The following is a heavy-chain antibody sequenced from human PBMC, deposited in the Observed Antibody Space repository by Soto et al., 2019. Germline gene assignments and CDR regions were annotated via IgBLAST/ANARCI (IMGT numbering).Heavy chain of an antibody. CDR2: ISGSGGST. CDR3: AKDPYDQGGADI. CDR1: GFTFSSYA. V-gene: IGHV3-23*01. J-gene: IGHJ3*02. Sequence: EVQLLESGGGLVQPGGSLRLSCAASGFTFSSYAMSWVRQAPGKGLEWVSAISGSGGSTYYADSVKGRFTISRDNSKNTLYLQVNSLRAEDTAVYYCAKDPYDQGGADIWGQGTMVTVSS. D-gene: IGHD3-16*01.